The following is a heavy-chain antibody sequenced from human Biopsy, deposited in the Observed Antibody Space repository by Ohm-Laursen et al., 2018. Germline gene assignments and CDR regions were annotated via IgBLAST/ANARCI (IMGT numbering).Heavy chain of an antibody. V-gene: IGHV4-59*07. CDR1: GGSITNYY. CDR2: MYYNEGT. J-gene: IGHJ5*02. D-gene: IGHD6-19*01. Sequence: SDTLSLTCTVSGGSITNYYWSWIRQPPGKGLEYIGYMYYNEGTNYNPSLKSRVTISVDTSKNQFSLKLISVTPADTAVYYCATGGQWPKPYLNWFDPWGQGTLVTVSS. CDR3: ATGGQWPKPYLNWFDP.